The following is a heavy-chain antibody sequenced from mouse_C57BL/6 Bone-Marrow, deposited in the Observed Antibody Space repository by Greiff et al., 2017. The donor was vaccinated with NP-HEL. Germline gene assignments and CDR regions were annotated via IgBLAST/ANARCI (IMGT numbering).Heavy chain of an antibody. J-gene: IGHJ4*01. Sequence: EVKLMESGGGLVQPKGSLKLSCAASGFTFNTYALHWVRQAPGTGLEWVARLRSKSSNYATYYADSVKDRFTISRDDSQSMLNLQMNNLKTEDTAMYYCAVLRYYYAMDYWGQGTSVTVSS. CDR1: GFTFNTYA. CDR3: AVLRYYYAMDY. V-gene: IGHV10-3*01. CDR2: LRSKSSNYAT. D-gene: IGHD1-1*01.